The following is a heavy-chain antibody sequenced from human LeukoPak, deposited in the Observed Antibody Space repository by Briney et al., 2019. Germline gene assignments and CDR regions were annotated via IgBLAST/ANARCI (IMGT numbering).Heavy chain of an antibody. CDR3: ARVTAIGGSDY. D-gene: IGHD2-2*02. J-gene: IGHJ4*02. CDR2: IYYSGST. V-gene: IGHV4-59*01. Sequence: SETLSLTCTVSGGSISIYYWSSIRQPPGKGLEWIGYIYYSGSTNYNPSLKSRVTISVDTSKNQFSLKLSSVTAADTAVYYCARVTAIGGSDYWGQGTLVTVSS. CDR1: GGSISIYY.